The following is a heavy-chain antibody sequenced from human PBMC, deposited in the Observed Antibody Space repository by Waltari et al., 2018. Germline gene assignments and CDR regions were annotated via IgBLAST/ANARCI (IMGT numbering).Heavy chain of an antibody. V-gene: IGHV1-69-2*01. Sequence: EVQLLQSGTELKKPGSTVKISCQVSGYRFTDYYIHWVQQAPGKGPQWRGIVDAEDGETRYAERFQGRVTITADTSTETAFMELSSLTSDDTAVYYCVTALGDRSSASRPFDVWGLGTLITVSS. J-gene: IGHJ3*01. D-gene: IGHD3-10*01. CDR2: VDAEDGET. CDR3: VTALGDRSSASRPFDV. CDR1: GYRFTDYY.